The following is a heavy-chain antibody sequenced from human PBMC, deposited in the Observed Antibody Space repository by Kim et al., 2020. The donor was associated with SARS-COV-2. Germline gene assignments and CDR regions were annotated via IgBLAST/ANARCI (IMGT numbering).Heavy chain of an antibody. J-gene: IGHJ4*02. CDR3: AKDHSSSGRPTFDY. D-gene: IGHD6-19*01. V-gene: IGHV3-23*01. CDR1: GYSINTFA. Sequence: GGSLRLSCAASGYSINTFAMSWVRQAPGQGLEWVSAITKYDGRTYYADSVRGRFTISRDNSKNTVYLQMDSLRAEDTGLYYCAKDHSSSGRPTFDYWGQG. CDR2: ITKYDGRT.